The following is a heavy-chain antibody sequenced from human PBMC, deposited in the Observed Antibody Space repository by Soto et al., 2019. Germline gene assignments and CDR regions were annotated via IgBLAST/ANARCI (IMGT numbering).Heavy chain of an antibody. CDR1: GFTFSSYA. D-gene: IGHD7-27*01. Sequence: HPGGSLRLSCAASGFTFSSYAMSWVRQAPGKGLEWVSAISGSGGSTYYADSVKGRFTISRDNSKNTLYLQMNSLRAEDTAVYYCAKGELGIPYYFDYWGQGTLVTVSS. CDR3: AKGELGIPYYFDY. J-gene: IGHJ4*02. CDR2: ISGSGGST. V-gene: IGHV3-23*01.